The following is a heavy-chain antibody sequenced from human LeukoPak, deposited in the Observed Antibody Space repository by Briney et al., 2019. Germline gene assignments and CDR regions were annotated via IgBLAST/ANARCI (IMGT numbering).Heavy chain of an antibody. CDR2: IDPSDSYI. Sequence: GESLRISCKGSGYSFTSYWISWVRQMPGKGLGWMGRIDPSDSYINYSPSFQGHVTISADKSISTAYLQWSSLKASDTAMYYCARPLVVRGVIENWFDPWGQGTLVTVSS. V-gene: IGHV5-10-1*01. CDR3: ARPLVVRGVIENWFDP. D-gene: IGHD3-10*01. J-gene: IGHJ5*02. CDR1: GYSFTSYW.